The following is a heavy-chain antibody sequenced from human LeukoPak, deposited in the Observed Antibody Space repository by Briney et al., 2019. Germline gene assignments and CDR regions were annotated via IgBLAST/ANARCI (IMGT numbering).Heavy chain of an antibody. D-gene: IGHD2-8*01. CDR1: GGSISSGDYY. CDR2: IYYSGST. CDR3: ARAISPGLMVYANKWFDP. V-gene: IGHV4-30-4*08. Sequence: SETLSLTCTVSGGSISSGDYYWSWIRQPPRKGLECIGYIYYSGSTYYNPSLKSRVTISVDTSKNQFSLKLSSVTAADTAVYYCARAISPGLMVYANKWFDPWGQGTLVTVPS. J-gene: IGHJ5*02.